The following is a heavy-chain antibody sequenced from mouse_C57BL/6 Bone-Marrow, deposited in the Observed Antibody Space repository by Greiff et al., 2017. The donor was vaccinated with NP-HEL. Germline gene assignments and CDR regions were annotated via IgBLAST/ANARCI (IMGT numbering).Heavy chain of an antibody. CDR1: GYTFTSYW. V-gene: IGHV1-64*01. J-gene: IGHJ2*01. Sequence: VQLQQPGAELVKPGASVKLSCKASGYTFTSYWMHWVKQRPGQGLEWIGMIHPNSGSTNYNEKFKGKATLTVDKSSSTAYMQLSSLTSEDSAVCYCATLTVVAPFDYWGQGTTLTVSS. CDR2: IHPNSGST. CDR3: ATLTVVAPFDY. D-gene: IGHD1-1*01.